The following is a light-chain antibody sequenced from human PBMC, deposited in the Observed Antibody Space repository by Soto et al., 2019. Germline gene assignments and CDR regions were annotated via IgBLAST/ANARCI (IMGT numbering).Light chain of an antibody. V-gene: IGLV4-69*01. J-gene: IGLJ2*01. CDR1: SGHSNYA. Sequence: QPVLTQSPSASASLGASVKLTCTLSSGHSNYAIAWHQQQSEKGPRYLMTLNSDGSHSKGDGIPDRFSGSSSGADRYLTISGLQSEDEADYYCKTWGSGIVVFGGGTKLTVL. CDR3: KTWGSGIVV. CDR2: LNSDGSH.